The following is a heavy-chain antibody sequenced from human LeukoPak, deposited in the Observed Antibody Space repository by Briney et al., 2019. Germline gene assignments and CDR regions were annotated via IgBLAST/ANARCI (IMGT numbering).Heavy chain of an antibody. D-gene: IGHD3-22*01. CDR2: ISGSGGRT. Sequence: GGSLRLSCAASGFTFSSYSMNWVRQAPGKGLEWVSVISGSGGRTYYADSVKGRFTISRDNSKNTLYLQMNSLRAEDTAVYYCAKELYYDSSGYPSAFDYWGQGTLVTVSS. V-gene: IGHV3-23*01. CDR1: GFTFSSYS. J-gene: IGHJ4*02. CDR3: AKELYYDSSGYPSAFDY.